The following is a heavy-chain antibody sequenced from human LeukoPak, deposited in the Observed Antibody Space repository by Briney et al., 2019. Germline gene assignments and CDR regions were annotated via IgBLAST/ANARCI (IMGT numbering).Heavy chain of an antibody. D-gene: IGHD4-17*01. CDR2: LDGDGSTT. CDR1: GFTFSSYY. V-gene: IGHV3-74*03. Sequence: PGGSLRLSCAASGFTFSSYYMHWVRQAPGKGLVWVSRLDGDGSTTKYADSAKGRFIISRDNARNMLYLQMNSLGAEDTAVYYCARGIYGDSVAFDHWGQGTLVTVSS. J-gene: IGHJ4*02. CDR3: ARGIYGDSVAFDH.